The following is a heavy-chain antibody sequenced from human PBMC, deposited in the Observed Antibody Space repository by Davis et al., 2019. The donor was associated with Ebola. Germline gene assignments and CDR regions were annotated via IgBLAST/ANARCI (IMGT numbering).Heavy chain of an antibody. V-gene: IGHV1-18*01. CDR2: ISAYNGNT. J-gene: IGHJ4*02. Sequence: AASVKVSCKASGYTFNLYGISWVRQAPGQGLEWMGWISAYNGNTNYAQKLQGRVTMTTDTSTSTAYMELRSLRSDDTAVYYCARDTSGIAVAGQWGQGTLVTVSS. CDR3: ARDTSGIAVAGQ. CDR1: GYTFNLYG. D-gene: IGHD6-19*01.